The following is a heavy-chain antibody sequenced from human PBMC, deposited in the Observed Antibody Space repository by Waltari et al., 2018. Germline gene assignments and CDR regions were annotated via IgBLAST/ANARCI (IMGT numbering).Heavy chain of an antibody. CDR3: ARGWFDP. V-gene: IGHV3-21*02. J-gene: IGHJ5*02. CDR2: ISGTLNYT. Sequence: QLVESGGSLVTPGASLRLSCEGSGFIFSNYMMNWVRQAPGKGLEWVSSISGTLNYTYYSDSVKGRFTISRDNTKNSLYLHMNSLTVDDTATYYCARGWFDPWGQGTLVTVSS. CDR1: GFIFSNYM.